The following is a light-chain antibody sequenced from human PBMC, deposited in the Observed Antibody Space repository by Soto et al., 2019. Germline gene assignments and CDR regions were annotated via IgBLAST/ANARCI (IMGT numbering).Light chain of an antibody. V-gene: IGKV3-20*01. CDR1: QSVGSSY. CDR2: GAS. CDR3: EQYGSSPPRWT. Sequence: PASLAVSSWEKDTLSCRASQSVGSSYLAWYQQKPGQAPRLLIYGASSRATGLPDRFRCSVSGTDFTLIISRLETEEFAVFYCEQYGSSPPRWTLGQGTKV. J-gene: IGKJ1*01.